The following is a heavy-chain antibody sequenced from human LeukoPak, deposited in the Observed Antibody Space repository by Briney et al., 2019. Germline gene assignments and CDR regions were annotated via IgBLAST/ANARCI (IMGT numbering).Heavy chain of an antibody. V-gene: IGHV4-39*07. CDR1: GFTVSSNY. Sequence: KPGGSLRLSCTPSGFTVSSNYMSWVRQPPGKGLEWIGSIYYSGSTYYNPSLKSRVTISVDTSKNQFSLKLSSVTAADTAVYYCATEYGSGWYKNWGQGTLVTVSS. D-gene: IGHD6-19*01. CDR3: ATEYGSGWYKN. J-gene: IGHJ1*01. CDR2: IYYSGST.